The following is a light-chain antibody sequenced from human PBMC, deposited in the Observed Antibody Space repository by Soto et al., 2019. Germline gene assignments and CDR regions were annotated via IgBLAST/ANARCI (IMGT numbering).Light chain of an antibody. CDR2: GAS. V-gene: IGKV3-20*01. CDR1: QSISNN. J-gene: IGKJ1*01. CDR3: QQYGSSGT. Sequence: EIVLTQSPGTLSLSPGERATLSCRASQSISNNLAWYQQKPGQAPRLLIYGASNRATGIPDRFSGSGSGTDFTLTISRLEPEDFAVYYCQQYGSSGTFGQGTKVDI.